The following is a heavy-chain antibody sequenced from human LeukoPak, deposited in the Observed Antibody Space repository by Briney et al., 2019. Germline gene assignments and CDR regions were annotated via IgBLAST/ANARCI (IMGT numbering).Heavy chain of an antibody. J-gene: IGHJ4*02. CDR2: IYYSGST. CDR1: GDSISSSSYY. CDR3: ARHYHGFGGSIAAAGDDY. D-gene: IGHD6-13*01. V-gene: IGHV4-39*01. Sequence: ASETLSLTCTVSGDSISSSSYYWGWIRQPPGKGLEWIGSIYYSGSTYYNPSLKSRVTISVDTSKNQFSLKLSSVTAADTAVYYCARHYHGFGGSIAAAGDDYWGQGTLVTVSS.